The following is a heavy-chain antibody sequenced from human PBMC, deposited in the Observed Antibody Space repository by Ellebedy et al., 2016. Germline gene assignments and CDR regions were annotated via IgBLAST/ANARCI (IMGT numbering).Heavy chain of an antibody. CDR2: IYHSGST. D-gene: IGHD2-2*01. J-gene: IGHJ6*02. Sequence: SETLSLTCAVSGGSISSSNWWSWVRQPPGKGLEWIGEIYHSGSTNYNPSLKSRVTISVDKSKNQFSLKLSSVTAADTAVYYCARDLQGSTSVRLDYYYGMDVWGQGTTVTVSS. CDR1: GGSISSSNW. V-gene: IGHV4-4*02. CDR3: ARDLQGSTSVRLDYYYGMDV.